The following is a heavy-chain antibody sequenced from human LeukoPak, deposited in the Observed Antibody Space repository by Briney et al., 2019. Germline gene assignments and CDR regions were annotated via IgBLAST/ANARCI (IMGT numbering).Heavy chain of an antibody. CDR2: IYYSGST. D-gene: IGHD6-6*01. CDR3: ARGNYSSSFLPARGDYFDY. J-gene: IGHJ4*02. V-gene: IGHV4-39*01. CDR1: GGSISSSSYY. Sequence: SETLSLTCTVSGGSISSSSYYWGWIRQPPGKRLGWLGSIYYSGSTYYNPSLKSRVTISVDTSKNQFSLKLSSVTAADTAVYYCARGNYSSSFLPARGDYFDYRGQGTLVTVSS.